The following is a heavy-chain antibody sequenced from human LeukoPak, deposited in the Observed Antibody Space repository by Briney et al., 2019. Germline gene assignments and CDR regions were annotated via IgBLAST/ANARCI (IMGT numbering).Heavy chain of an antibody. V-gene: IGHV3-21*01. CDR1: GFTFSSYS. D-gene: IGHD2-2*01. CDR3: VVVCSSTSCYAVLDY. CDR2: IRSSSSRYI. Sequence: PGGSLRLSCAASGFTFSSYSMNWVRQAPGKGLEWVSAIRSSSSRYIYYADSVKGRFTISRNNAKKSLYLQMNSLGAEDTAVYYCVVVCSSTSCYAVLDYWGQGALVTVSS. J-gene: IGHJ4*02.